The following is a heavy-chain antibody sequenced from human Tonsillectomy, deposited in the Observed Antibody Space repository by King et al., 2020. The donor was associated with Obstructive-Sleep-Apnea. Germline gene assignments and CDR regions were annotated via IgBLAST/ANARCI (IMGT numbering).Heavy chain of an antibody. CDR3: ARVGESDYSNCFDY. D-gene: IGHD4-11*01. V-gene: IGHV4-39*07. J-gene: IGHJ4*02. CDR1: GGSISSSSYY. CDR2: IYYSGST. Sequence: QLQESGPGLVKPSETLSLTCTVSGGSISSSSYYWGWIRQPPGKGLEWIGSIYYSGSTYYNPSLKSRVTISVDTSTNQFSLKLSSVTAADTAVYYCARVGESDYSNCFDYWGQGTLVTVSS.